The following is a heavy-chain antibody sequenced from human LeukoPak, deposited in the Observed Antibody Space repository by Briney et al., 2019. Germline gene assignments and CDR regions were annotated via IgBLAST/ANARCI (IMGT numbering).Heavy chain of an antibody. CDR2: ISYEGSNK. V-gene: IGHV3-30*18. Sequence: GGSLRLSCAASGFTFSGYGMHWVRQAPGKGLEWVAVISYEGSNKYYADSVKGRFTISRDNSKNTLYLQMNSLRAEDTAVYYCAKGEGVVPVDYYYYMDVWGKGTTVTVSS. CDR1: GFTFSGYG. CDR3: AKGEGVVPVDYYYYMDV. D-gene: IGHD2-15*01. J-gene: IGHJ6*03.